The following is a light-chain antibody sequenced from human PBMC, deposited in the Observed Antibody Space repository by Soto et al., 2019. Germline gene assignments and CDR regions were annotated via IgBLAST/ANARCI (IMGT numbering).Light chain of an antibody. CDR3: AAWDDGLNGVV. CDR2: SNN. Sequence: QYVLTQPPSASGTPGQRVTISCSGSSSNIGSNTVNWYQQLPGTAPKLLIYSNNQRPSGVPDRFSGSKSGTSASLAISGLQSEDEADYYCAAWDDGLNGVVFGGGTKLTVL. CDR1: SSNIGSNT. V-gene: IGLV1-44*01. J-gene: IGLJ2*01.